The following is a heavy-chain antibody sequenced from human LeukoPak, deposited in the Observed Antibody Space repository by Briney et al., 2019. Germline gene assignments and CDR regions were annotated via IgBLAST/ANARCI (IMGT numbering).Heavy chain of an antibody. CDR3: ARQVVMVIGATLESSARAFDV. CDR1: GYSFTSYW. Sequence: GESLKISCKGSGYSFTSYWIGWVRQMPGKGLEWMGTIYAGDSDTTYSPSLQGQVTISADTSISTAYLQWSSLKASDTAMYYCARQVVMVIGATLESSARAFDVWGQGTMVTVSS. CDR2: IYAGDSDT. D-gene: IGHD2-15*01. J-gene: IGHJ3*01. V-gene: IGHV5-51*01.